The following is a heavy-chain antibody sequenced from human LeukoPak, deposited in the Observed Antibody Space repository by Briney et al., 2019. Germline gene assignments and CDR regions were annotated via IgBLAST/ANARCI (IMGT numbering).Heavy chain of an antibody. D-gene: IGHD6-13*01. CDR1: GYSFTTYW. Sequence: GESLKISCKGSGYSFTTYWIGWVRQMPGKGLEWMGIIYPGDSDTRYSPSFQGQVTISADKSISTAYLQWSSLKASDTAMYYCARHLGGAYSSSWKFAYGGQGTLVTVSS. V-gene: IGHV5-51*01. J-gene: IGHJ4*02. CDR3: ARHLGGAYSSSWKFAY. CDR2: IYPGDSDT.